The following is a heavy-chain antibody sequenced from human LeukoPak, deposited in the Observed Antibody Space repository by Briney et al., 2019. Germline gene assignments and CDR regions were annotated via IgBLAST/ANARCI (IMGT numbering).Heavy chain of an antibody. Sequence: RASVKVSCKASGGTFSSYAISWVRQAPGQGLEWMGGIVPIFGTANYAQKFQGRVTITADKSTSTAYMELSSLRSEDTAVYYCARAEGAKQPPDYWGQGTLVAVSS. CDR3: ARAEGAKQPPDY. CDR2: IVPIFGTA. V-gene: IGHV1-69*06. CDR1: GGTFSSYA. J-gene: IGHJ4*02. D-gene: IGHD6-13*01.